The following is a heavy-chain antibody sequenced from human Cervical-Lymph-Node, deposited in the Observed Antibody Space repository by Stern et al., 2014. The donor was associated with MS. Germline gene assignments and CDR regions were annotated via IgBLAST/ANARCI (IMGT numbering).Heavy chain of an antibody. CDR3: AKSTVTSLSDY. CDR1: GFTFSSYA. V-gene: IGHV3-23*01. J-gene: IGHJ4*02. Sequence: QLLESRGGLVQPGGSLRLSRAASGFTFSSYAMSCVHQAPGEGLECVSTISGRGGSTFHAESVQGRFSISRAYCMIPLFLTMNSLRAEDTAVYYCAKSTVTSLSDYWGQGTLVTVSS. D-gene: IGHD4-17*01. CDR2: ISGRGGST.